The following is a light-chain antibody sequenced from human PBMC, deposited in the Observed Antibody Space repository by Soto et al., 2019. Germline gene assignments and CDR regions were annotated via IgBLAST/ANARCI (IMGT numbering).Light chain of an antibody. Sequence: QSVLTQPASVSGSPGQSITISCTGTSSDVGGYNYVSWYQQHPGKAPKLMIYEVSNRPSGVSNRFSGSKSGTAASLTISGLQAEDEADYYCSSYTSTSTPVVFGGGTKLTV. J-gene: IGLJ2*01. CDR3: SSYTSTSTPVV. V-gene: IGLV2-14*01. CDR1: SSDVGGYNY. CDR2: EVS.